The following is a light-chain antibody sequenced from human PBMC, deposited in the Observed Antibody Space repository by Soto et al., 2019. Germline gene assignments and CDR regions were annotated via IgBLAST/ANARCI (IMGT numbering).Light chain of an antibody. CDR2: QDS. CDR3: QAWDSSTYV. Sequence: SYELTQPPSVSVFPGQTASITCSGDKLGDQYVWWYQQKPGQSPVLVIYQDSRRPSGIPERFSGSSSGNTATLTISGTQAMDEADYYCQAWDSSTYVFGTGTKVTVL. CDR1: KLGDQY. J-gene: IGLJ1*01. V-gene: IGLV3-1*01.